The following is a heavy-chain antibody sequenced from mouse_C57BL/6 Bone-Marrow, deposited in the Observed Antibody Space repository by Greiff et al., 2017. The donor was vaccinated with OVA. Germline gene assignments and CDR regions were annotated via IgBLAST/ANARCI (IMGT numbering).Heavy chain of an antibody. J-gene: IGHJ2*01. CDR1: GFNIKDDY. CDR2: IDPENGDT. V-gene: IGHV14-4*01. D-gene: IGHD4-1*01. CDR3: TGGKDWDVKGGYYFDY. Sequence: VQLKESGAELVRPGASVKLSCTASGFNIKDDYMHWVKQRPEQGLEWIGWIDPENGDTEYASKFQGKATITADTSSNTAYLQLSSLTSEDTAVYDCTGGKDWDVKGGYYFDYWGQGTTLTVSS.